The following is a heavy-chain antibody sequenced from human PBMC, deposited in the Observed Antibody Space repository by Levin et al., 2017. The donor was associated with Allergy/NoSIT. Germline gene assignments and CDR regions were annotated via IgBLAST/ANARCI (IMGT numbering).Heavy chain of an antibody. CDR2: ISAYNGNT. Sequence: GESLKISCKASGYTFTSYGISWVRQAPGQGLEWMGWISAYNGNTNYAQKLQGRVTMTTDTSTSTAYMELRSLRSDDTAVYYCARDPSVAGPGGFDYWGQGTLVTVSS. D-gene: IGHD6-19*01. V-gene: IGHV1-18*01. J-gene: IGHJ4*02. CDR3: ARDPSVAGPGGFDY. CDR1: GYTFTSYG.